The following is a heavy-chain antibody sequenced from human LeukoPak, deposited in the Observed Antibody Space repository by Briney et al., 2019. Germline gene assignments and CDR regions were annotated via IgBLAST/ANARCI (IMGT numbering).Heavy chain of an antibody. CDR1: GGSISSGGYY. CDR3: ARTSIAARRANAFDI. J-gene: IGHJ3*02. CDR2: IYYSGST. V-gene: IGHV4-31*03. Sequence: SETLSLTCTVSGGSISSGGYYWSWIRQHLGKGLEWIGYIYYSGSTYYNPSLKSRVTISVDRSKNQFSLKLSSVTAADTAVYYCARTSIAARRANAFDIWGQGTMVTVSS. D-gene: IGHD6-6*01.